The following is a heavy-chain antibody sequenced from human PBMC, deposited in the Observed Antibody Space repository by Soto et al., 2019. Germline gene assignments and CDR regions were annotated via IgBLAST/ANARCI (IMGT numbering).Heavy chain of an antibody. CDR3: ARHDGICSGGSCYSEWFDP. Sequence: QLQLQESGPGLVKPSETLSLTCTVSGGSISSSSYYWGWIRQPPGKGLEWIGSIYYSGSTYYNPSLKRRVTISVDTSKNQFSLKLSSVTAADTAVYYCARHDGICSGGSCYSEWFDPWGQGTLVTVSS. D-gene: IGHD2-15*01. J-gene: IGHJ5*02. CDR2: IYYSGST. CDR1: GGSISSSSYY. V-gene: IGHV4-39*01.